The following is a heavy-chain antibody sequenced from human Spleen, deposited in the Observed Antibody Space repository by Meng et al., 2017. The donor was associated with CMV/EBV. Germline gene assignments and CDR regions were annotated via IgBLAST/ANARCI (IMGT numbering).Heavy chain of an antibody. CDR3: AKFGYCSTTNCLDYGMDV. D-gene: IGHD2-2*01. J-gene: IGHJ6*02. V-gene: IGHV3-43*01. CDR2: ITWDGTNT. Sequence: GGSLRLSCAASGFTFDDYTMHWVRQSPGKGLEWVSLITWDGTNTYYADSVKGRFTISRDNNKNSLYLQMSSLRTEDTALYYCAKFGYCSTTNCLDYGMDVWGQGTTVTVS. CDR1: GFTFDDYT.